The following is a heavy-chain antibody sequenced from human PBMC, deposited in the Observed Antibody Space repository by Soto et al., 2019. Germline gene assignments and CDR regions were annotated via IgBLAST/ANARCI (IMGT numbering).Heavy chain of an antibody. CDR2: ISGSGGST. V-gene: IGHV3-23*01. CDR1: GFTFSSYA. J-gene: IGHJ4*02. CDR3: AKSKGPYYYDSSGYGRGYYFDY. Sequence: VGSLRLSCAASGFTFSSYAMSWVRQAPGKGLEWVSAISGSGGSTYYADSVKGRFTISRDNSKNTLYLQMNSLRAEDTAVYYCAKSKGPYYYDSSGYGRGYYFDYWGQGTLVTVSS. D-gene: IGHD3-22*01.